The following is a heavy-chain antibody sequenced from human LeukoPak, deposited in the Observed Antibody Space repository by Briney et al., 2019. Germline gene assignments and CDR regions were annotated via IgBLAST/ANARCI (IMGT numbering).Heavy chain of an antibody. CDR3: ARHSGYENAFEI. CDR2: FYNSGST. D-gene: IGHD5-12*01. J-gene: IGHJ3*02. CDR1: GGSISSSTYY. V-gene: IGHV4-39*01. Sequence: SDTLSLTCTVSGGSISSSTYYWDWIRQPPGKGLEWLGNFYNSGSTYYNPSLKSRLTISGHTPKNPFSLNLSSVSAADTGVYFWARHSGYENAFEIWGQGTMVTV.